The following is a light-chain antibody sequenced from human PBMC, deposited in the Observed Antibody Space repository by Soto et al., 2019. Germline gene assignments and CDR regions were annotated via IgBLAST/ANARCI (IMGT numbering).Light chain of an antibody. CDR3: QQRADWPIT. V-gene: IGKV3-11*01. CDR2: DAS. CDR1: QYITIY. J-gene: IGKJ5*01. Sequence: EIVLTQSPATLSLSPGERATLSCRASQYITIYLAWYQQKPGQAPRLLIYDASNRATGIPARFSGSGSGTDFTLTISSLEPDDFAVYYCQQRADWPITFRQGTRLEI.